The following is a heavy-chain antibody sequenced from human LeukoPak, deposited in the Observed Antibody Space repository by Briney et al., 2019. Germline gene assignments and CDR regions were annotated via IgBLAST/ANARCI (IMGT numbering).Heavy chain of an antibody. CDR2: ISSSSSTI. V-gene: IGHV3-48*01. Sequence: GGSLRLSCAASGFTFSSYSMNWVRQAPGKGLEWVSYISSSSSTIYYADSVKGRFTISRDNAKNSLYLQMNSLRAEDTAVYYCARDLRGRGYSYGGLGRMDVWGQGTTVTVSS. CDR3: ARDLRGRGYSYGGLGRMDV. CDR1: GFTFSSYS. J-gene: IGHJ6*02. D-gene: IGHD5-18*01.